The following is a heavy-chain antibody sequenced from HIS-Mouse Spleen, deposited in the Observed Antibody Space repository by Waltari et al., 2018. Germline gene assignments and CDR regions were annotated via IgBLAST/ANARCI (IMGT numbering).Heavy chain of an antibody. J-gene: IGHJ4*02. CDR3: ARGHDYSNYFDY. Sequence: QVQLVQSGAEVKKPGASVKVSCKASGYTFTSYDINWVRQPNGHGLEWMGWMNPNSGNTGYAQKFQGRVTMTRNTSISTAYMELSSLRSEDTAVYYCARGHDYSNYFDYWGQGTLVTVSS. V-gene: IGHV1-8*01. CDR1: GYTFTSYD. CDR2: MNPNSGNT. D-gene: IGHD4-4*01.